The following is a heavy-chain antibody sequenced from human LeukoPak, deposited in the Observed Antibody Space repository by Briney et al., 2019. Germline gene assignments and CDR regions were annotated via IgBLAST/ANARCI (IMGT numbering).Heavy chain of an antibody. V-gene: IGHV3-21*04. Sequence: GGSLRLSCAASGFTFSSYSMNWVRQAPGKGLEWVSSISSSSSFIYYADSVKGRFTISRDNSRNTLYLQMNTLRAEDTAVYFCAKSPVSSCRGSFCYPFDYWGQGNLVTVSS. J-gene: IGHJ4*02. CDR3: AKSPVSSCRGSFCYPFDY. D-gene: IGHD2-15*01. CDR1: GFTFSSYS. CDR2: ISSSSSFI.